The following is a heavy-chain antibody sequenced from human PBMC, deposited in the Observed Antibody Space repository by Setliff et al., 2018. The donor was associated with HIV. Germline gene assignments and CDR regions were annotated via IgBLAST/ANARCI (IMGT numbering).Heavy chain of an antibody. CDR3: AKGNYYGSGSYYYDAFDI. CDR1: GYTFTSYA. J-gene: IGHJ3*02. D-gene: IGHD3-10*01. CDR2: ISTNTGNP. V-gene: IGHV7-4-1*02. Sequence: ASVKVSCKASGYTFTSYAMNWVRQAPGQGLEWMGRISTNTGNPTYAQGFTGRFVFSLDTSVSTAYLQISSLKAEDTAVYYCAKGNYYGSGSYYYDAFDIWGQGTMVTVSS.